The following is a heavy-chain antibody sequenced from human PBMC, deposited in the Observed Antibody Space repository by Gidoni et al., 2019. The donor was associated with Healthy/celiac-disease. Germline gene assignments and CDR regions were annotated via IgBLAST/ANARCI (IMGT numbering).Heavy chain of an antibody. CDR2: ISSSGSTI. Sequence: EVQLVESGGGLVQPGGSLRLSCAASGFTFSSYEMNWVRQAPGKGLDLFSDISSSGSTIYYADSVKGRFTISRDNAKNSLYLQMNSLRAEDTAVYYCAIGVYYDSSAFDYWGQGTLVTVSS. V-gene: IGHV3-48*03. CDR3: AIGVYYDSSAFDY. CDR1: GFTFSSYE. J-gene: IGHJ4*02. D-gene: IGHD3-22*01.